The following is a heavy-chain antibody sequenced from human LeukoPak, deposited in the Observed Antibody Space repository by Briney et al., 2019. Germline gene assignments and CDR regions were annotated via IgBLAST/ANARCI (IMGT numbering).Heavy chain of an antibody. CDR3: ARGEEHGSGTVHFDY. CDR2: IYHGGST. J-gene: IGHJ4*02. CDR1: GASISSSHW. Sequence: PSEALSLTCAVSGASISSSHWWSWVRQPPRKGLEWNGEIYHGGSTNCNPSLKGRVTISVDRSNNQFSLRLTSVTAADTAVYYCARGEEHGSGTVHFDYWGQGTLVTVSS. D-gene: IGHD3-10*01. V-gene: IGHV4-4*02.